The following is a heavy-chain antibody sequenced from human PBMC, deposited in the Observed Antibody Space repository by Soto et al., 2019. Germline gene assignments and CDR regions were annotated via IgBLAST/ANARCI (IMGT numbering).Heavy chain of an antibody. CDR1: GYTFTSYG. V-gene: IGHV1-18*01. D-gene: IGHD2-15*01. Sequence: QVQLVQSGAEVKKPGASVKVSCKASGYTFTSYGISWVRQAPGQGLEWMGWISAYNGNTNYAQQLQGRITMTTDTSTSTAYMELRSLRSDDTAVYYCARQLGTIVVVVAANSDAFDIWGQGTMVTVSS. CDR3: ARQLGTIVVVVAANSDAFDI. CDR2: ISAYNGNT. J-gene: IGHJ3*02.